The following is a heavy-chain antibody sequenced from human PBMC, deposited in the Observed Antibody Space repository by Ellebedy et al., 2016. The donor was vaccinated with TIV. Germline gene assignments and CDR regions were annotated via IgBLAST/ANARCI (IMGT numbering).Heavy chain of an antibody. V-gene: IGHV1-18*04. J-gene: IGHJ1*01. CDR3: AREIGAGPVVFQY. CDR1: GYSFTSYG. Sequence: AASVKVSCKASGYSFTSYGNSWVRQAPGQGLEWMGWINAYNGNTNIAQKFQGRVTMTTDTSTSTAYMEVRRLRSDDTAVYYCAREIGAGPVVFQYWGQGTLVIVSS. D-gene: IGHD6-19*01. CDR2: INAYNGNT.